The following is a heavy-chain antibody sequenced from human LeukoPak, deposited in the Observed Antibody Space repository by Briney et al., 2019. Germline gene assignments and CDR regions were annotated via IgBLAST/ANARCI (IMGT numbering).Heavy chain of an antibody. D-gene: IGHD3-3*01. Sequence: ASVKVSCKASGGTFSSYAISWVRQAPGQGLEWMGGIIPIFGTANYAQKFQGRVTIIADKSTNTAYMELSSLRFEDTAVYYCARTPDFWSGRNWFDPWGQGTLVTVSS. V-gene: IGHV1-69*06. CDR3: ARTPDFWSGRNWFDP. J-gene: IGHJ5*02. CDR2: IIPIFGTA. CDR1: GGTFSSYA.